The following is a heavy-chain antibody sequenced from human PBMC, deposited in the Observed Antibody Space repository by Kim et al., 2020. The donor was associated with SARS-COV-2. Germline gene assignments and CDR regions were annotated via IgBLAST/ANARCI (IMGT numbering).Heavy chain of an antibody. Sequence: PSLKGRVTISVDTSKNQFSLKLSSVTAADTAVYYCARVESATSYQYYFDYWGQGTLVTVSS. V-gene: IGHV4-31*02. J-gene: IGHJ4*02. D-gene: IGHD3-16*02. CDR3: ARVESATSYQYYFDY.